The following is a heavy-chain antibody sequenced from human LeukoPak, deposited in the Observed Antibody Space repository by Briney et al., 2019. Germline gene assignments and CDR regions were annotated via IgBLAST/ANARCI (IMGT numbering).Heavy chain of an antibody. Sequence: GGSLRLSCAASGFTFSSYWMHWVRQAPGKGLVWVSRINSDGSSTSYADSVKGRFTISGDNAENTLYLQMNSLRAEDTAVYYCVRMVRGVYYFDYWGQGTLVTVSS. V-gene: IGHV3-74*01. CDR2: INSDGSST. CDR1: GFTFSSYW. D-gene: IGHD3-10*01. CDR3: VRMVRGVYYFDY. J-gene: IGHJ4*02.